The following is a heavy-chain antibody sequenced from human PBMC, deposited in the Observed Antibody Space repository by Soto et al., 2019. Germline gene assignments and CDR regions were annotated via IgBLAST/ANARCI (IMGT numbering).Heavy chain of an antibody. V-gene: IGHV1-2*04. CDR3: ARDKGSVDFEYYYYGMDV. CDR1: GYTFTGYY. J-gene: IGHJ6*02. D-gene: IGHD3-10*01. CDR2: INPSSGGT. Sequence: QVQLVQSGAEVKKPGASVKVSCKASGYTFTGYYMHWVRQAPGQGLEWMGWINPSSGGTNYAQKFQGWVTMTRDTSISTAYMELSRLRSDDMAVYYCARDKGSVDFEYYYYGMDVWGQGTTVTVSS.